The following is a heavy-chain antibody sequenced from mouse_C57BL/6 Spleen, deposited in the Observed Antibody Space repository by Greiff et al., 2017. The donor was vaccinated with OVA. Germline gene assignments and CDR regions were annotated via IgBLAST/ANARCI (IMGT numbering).Heavy chain of an antibody. CDR3: VRRTIYHEGYFDV. CDR2: IYWDDDT. V-gene: IGHV8-12*01. Sequence: VKLMESGPGILQSSQTLSLTCSFSGFSLSTSGMGVSWIRQPSGKGLEWLAHIYWDDDTSYNPSLKSRLTISKDTSRNQVFLKITSVDTADTATYYGVRRTIYHEGYFDVWGTGTTVTVSS. CDR1: GFSLSTSGMG. J-gene: IGHJ1*03. D-gene: IGHD2-1*01.